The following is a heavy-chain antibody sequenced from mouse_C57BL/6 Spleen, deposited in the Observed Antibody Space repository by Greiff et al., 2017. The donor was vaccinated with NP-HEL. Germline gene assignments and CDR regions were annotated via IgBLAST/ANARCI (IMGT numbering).Heavy chain of an antibody. D-gene: IGHD2-4*01. CDR2: ISDGGSYT. CDR1: GFTFSSYA. V-gene: IGHV5-4*01. CDR3: ARDYDYDPFAY. J-gene: IGHJ3*01. Sequence: EVQRVESGGGLVKPGGSLKLSCAASGFTFSSYAMSWVRQTPEKRLEWVATISDGGSYTYYPDNVKGRFTISRDNAKNNLYLQMSHLKSEDTAMYYCARDYDYDPFAYWGQGTLVTVSA.